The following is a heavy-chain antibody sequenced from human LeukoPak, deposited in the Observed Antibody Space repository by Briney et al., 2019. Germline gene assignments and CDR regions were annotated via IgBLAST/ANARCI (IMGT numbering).Heavy chain of an antibody. Sequence: PGGSLRLSCAASGFTFDDYAMHWVRQAPGKGLEWVSGISWNSGSIGYADSVKGRFTISRGNAKNSLYLQMNSLRAEDTAVYYCASRQLATAGIFRYWGQGTLVTVSS. D-gene: IGHD6-13*01. CDR1: GFTFDDYA. V-gene: IGHV3-9*01. CDR2: ISWNSGSI. CDR3: ASRQLATAGIFRY. J-gene: IGHJ4*02.